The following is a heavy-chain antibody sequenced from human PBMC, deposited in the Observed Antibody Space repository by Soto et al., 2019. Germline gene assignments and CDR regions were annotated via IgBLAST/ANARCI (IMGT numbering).Heavy chain of an antibody. D-gene: IGHD6-19*01. J-gene: IGHJ4*02. CDR1: GGSISSSNW. Sequence: QVQLQESGPGLVKPSGTLSLTCAVSGGSISSSNWWSWVRQPPGKGLEWSGEIYPSGSTNYNPSRESRVTISVDKSKTQFSLKLSSVTAADTAVYYCARVVVVYSSGLLPYYFDYWGQGTLVTVSS. CDR2: IYPSGST. V-gene: IGHV4-4*02. CDR3: ARVVVVYSSGLLPYYFDY.